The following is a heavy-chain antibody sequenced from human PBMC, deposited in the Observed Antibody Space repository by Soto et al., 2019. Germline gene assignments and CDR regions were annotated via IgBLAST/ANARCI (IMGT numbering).Heavy chain of an antibody. V-gene: IGHV1-69*01. J-gene: IGHJ6*02. Sequence: QVQLVQSGAEVKKPGSSVKVSCKASGGTFSSYAISWVRQAPGQGLEWMGGIIPIFGTANYAQKFQGRVTITADESTSTAYMELSSLRSEDTAVYYCARGRLPQPSNPYYYYYSMDVWGQGTTVTVSS. CDR2: IIPIFGTA. CDR1: GGTFSSYA. CDR3: ARGRLPQPSNPYYYYYSMDV. D-gene: IGHD7-27*01.